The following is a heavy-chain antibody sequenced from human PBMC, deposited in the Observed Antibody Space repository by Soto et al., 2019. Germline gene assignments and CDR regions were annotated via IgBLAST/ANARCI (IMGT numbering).Heavy chain of an antibody. V-gene: IGHV1-69*01. D-gene: IGHD3-10*01. CDR3: ARPNSYGVTFHYYYGMDV. CDR2: ITPMFGT. J-gene: IGHJ6*02. CDR1: GGTFNNYA. Sequence: QVQLVQSGAEVKRPGSSVKVSCEASGGTFNNYAITWVRQAPGQGLEWMGGITPMFGTNYAEKFQDRVTIAADESTGTAYMELSGLRSDDTAVYFCARPNSYGVTFHYYYGMDVWGQGTTVTVSS.